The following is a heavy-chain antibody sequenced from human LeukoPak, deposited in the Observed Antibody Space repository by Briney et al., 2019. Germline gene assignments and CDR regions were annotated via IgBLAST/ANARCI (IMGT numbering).Heavy chain of an antibody. CDR2: ISSSSSTI. CDR1: GFTFSSYS. CDR3: ARDLGPPY. V-gene: IGHV3-48*01. J-gene: IGHJ4*02. Sequence: GESLRLSCAASGFTFSSYSMNWVRQAPGKGLEWVSYISSSSSTIYYADSVKGRFTISRDNAKNSLYLQMNSLRAEDTAVYYCARDLGPPYWGQGTLVTVSS.